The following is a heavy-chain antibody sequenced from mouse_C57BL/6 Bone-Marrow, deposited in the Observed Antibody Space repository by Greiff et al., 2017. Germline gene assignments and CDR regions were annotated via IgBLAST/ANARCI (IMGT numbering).Heavy chain of an antibody. D-gene: IGHD2-3*01. Sequence: EVQLQQSGPELVKPGASVKISCKASGYTFTDYYMNWVKQSHGKSLEWIGDINPNNGGTSYNQKFKGKATLTVDKSSSTAYMELRSLTSEDSAVXYGAAGWLLLFAFWGKGTLVTVSA. CDR3: AAGWLLLFAF. V-gene: IGHV1-26*01. CDR1: GYTFTDYY. J-gene: IGHJ3*01. CDR2: INPNNGGT.